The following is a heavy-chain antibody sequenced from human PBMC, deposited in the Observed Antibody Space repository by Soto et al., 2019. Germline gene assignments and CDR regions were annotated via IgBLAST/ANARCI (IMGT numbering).Heavy chain of an antibody. J-gene: IGHJ4*02. D-gene: IGHD6-19*01. Sequence: EVQLVESGGGLVQPGGSLRLSCVASGFMFDSYAMNWVRQAPGKGLEWVSYISPGGDRIYYAESLKGRITISRDNARNSLSPQMNILSDEDTAVYYCTKSADSAGWGVDFWGQETLVTVSS. CDR2: ISPGGDRI. V-gene: IGHV3-48*02. CDR1: GFMFDSYA. CDR3: TKSADSAGWGVDF.